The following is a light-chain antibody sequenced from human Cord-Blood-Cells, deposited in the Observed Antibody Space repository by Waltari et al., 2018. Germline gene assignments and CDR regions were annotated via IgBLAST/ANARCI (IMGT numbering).Light chain of an antibody. Sequence: QSALTQPASVSGSPGQSITISCTGTSSDVGGYNYVSWYQQHPGKAPKLMIYEVSNRPSGFSKRCAGSKSGNTASLTISGLQAEDEADYYCSSYTSSSTLVFGGGTKLTVL. CDR2: EVS. J-gene: IGLJ2*01. CDR1: SSDVGGYNY. CDR3: SSYTSSSTLV. V-gene: IGLV2-14*01.